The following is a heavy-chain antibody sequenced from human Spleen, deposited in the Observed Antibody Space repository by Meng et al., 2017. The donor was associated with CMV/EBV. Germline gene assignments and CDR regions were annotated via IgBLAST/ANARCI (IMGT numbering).Heavy chain of an antibody. Sequence: GSLRLSCTVSGGSISSSSYYWGWIRQPPGKGLEWIGSIYYSGSTYYNPSLKSRVTISVDTSKNQFSLKLSSVTAADTAVYYCARGIDYDFWSGYSGGDWFDPWGQGTLVTVSS. CDR1: GGSISSSSYY. V-gene: IGHV4-39*07. D-gene: IGHD3-3*01. CDR3: ARGIDYDFWSGYSGGDWFDP. J-gene: IGHJ5*02. CDR2: IYYSGST.